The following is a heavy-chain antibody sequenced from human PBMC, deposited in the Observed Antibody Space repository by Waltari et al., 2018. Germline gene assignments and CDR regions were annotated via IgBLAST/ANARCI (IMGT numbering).Heavy chain of an antibody. D-gene: IGHD3-22*01. Sequence: QVHLVESGGGVVQPGRSLSLSCAASGFTFGGFTMHWVRQAPGNGLEWVALISYDGGNEYYADSVRGRFTISRDNSKNTLYLQMNSLRPEDTAVYSCAGDINSGYYYFEYWGQGTPVTVSS. V-gene: IGHV3-30-3*01. CDR2: ISYDGGNE. CDR1: GFTFGGFT. J-gene: IGHJ4*02. CDR3: AGDINSGYYYFEY.